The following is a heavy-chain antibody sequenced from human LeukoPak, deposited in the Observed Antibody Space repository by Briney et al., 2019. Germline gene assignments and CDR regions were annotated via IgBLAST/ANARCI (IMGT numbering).Heavy chain of an antibody. D-gene: IGHD6-13*01. CDR1: GFTFSSYA. CDR2: ISYDGSNK. CDR3: ARDKRDSSSWYGNYFDY. J-gene: IGHJ4*02. Sequence: GGSLRLSCAASGFTFSSYAMHWVRQAPGKGLEWVAVISYDGSNKYYADSVKGRFTISRDNSKNTLYLQMNSLRAEDTAVYYCARDKRDSSSWYGNYFDYWGQGTLVTVSS. V-gene: IGHV3-30-3*01.